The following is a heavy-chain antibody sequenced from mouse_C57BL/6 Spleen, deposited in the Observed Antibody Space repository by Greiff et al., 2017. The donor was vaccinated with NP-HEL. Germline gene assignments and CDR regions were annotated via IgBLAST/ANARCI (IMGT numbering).Heavy chain of an antibody. CDR3: ARMGLDYDVAWFAY. D-gene: IGHD2-4*01. CDR2: INPNNGGT. J-gene: IGHJ3*01. V-gene: IGHV1-22*01. Sequence: EVQLQQSGPELVKPGASVKMSCKASGYTFTDYNMHWVKQSHGKSLEWIGYINPNNGGTSYNQKFKGKATLTVNKSSSTAYMELRSLTSEDSAVYYCARMGLDYDVAWFAYWGQGTLVTVSA. CDR1: GYTFTDYN.